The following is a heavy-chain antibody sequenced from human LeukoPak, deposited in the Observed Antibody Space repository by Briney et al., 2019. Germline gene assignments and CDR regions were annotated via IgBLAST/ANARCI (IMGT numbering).Heavy chain of an antibody. CDR2: ITGYGAT. J-gene: IGHJ5*02. CDR1: GFTFSNFA. V-gene: IGHV3-23*01. CDR3: AKGAAAGKVDWFDP. D-gene: IGHD6-13*01. Sequence: GGSLRLSCAASGFTFSNFAMMWVRQAPGTGLQWVSTITGYGATFYADTVRGRFTIFRDTSMNTLFLQMNSLGAEDTAVYYCAKGAAAGKVDWFDPWGQGTLVTVSS.